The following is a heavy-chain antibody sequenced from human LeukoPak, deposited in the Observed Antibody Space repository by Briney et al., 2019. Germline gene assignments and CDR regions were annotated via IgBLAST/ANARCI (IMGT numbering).Heavy chain of an antibody. V-gene: IGHV3-23*01. CDR1: GFTFSSYA. Sequence: GGSLRLSCAASGFTFSSYAMSWVRQAPGKGLEWVSAISGSGGSTYYADSVKGRFTISRDNSKNTLYLQMNSLRAEDTAVYYCAKEVTPPALAGPAVGYFDYWGQGTLVTVSS. CDR2: ISGSGGST. D-gene: IGHD4-23*01. CDR3: AKEVTPPALAGPAVGYFDY. J-gene: IGHJ4*02.